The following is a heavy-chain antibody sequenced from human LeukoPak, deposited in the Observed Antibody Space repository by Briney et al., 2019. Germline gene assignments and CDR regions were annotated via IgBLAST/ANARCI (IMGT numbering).Heavy chain of an antibody. V-gene: IGHV3-7*01. CDR2: IKQDGSEK. D-gene: IGHD4-4*01. CDR1: EFIFSNYW. Sequence: GGSLRLSCEGSEFIFSNYWMSWVRQAPGKGLEWVAQIKQDGSEKYYVESVKGQFTISRDNAKNSLFLQVNSLRAEDTAVYHCARLGMTTALDYWGQGTLVIVSS. CDR3: ARLGMTTALDY. J-gene: IGHJ4*02.